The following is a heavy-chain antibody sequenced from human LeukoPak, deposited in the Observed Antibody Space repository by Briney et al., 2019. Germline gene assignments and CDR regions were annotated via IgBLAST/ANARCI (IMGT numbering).Heavy chain of an antibody. CDR3: AKGRGGLPSALEI. J-gene: IGHJ3*02. CDR1: GLTFSSYA. D-gene: IGHD2-21*02. Sequence: GGSLTLSCAASGLTFSSYAMNWVRQAPGKGLEWVSGISGSGGSTYYAHSGKGPFTLSRDNSKDTLYLQRNSLRSEETAIYYCAKGRGGLPSALEIWGQGAIVTVSS. V-gene: IGHV3-23*01. CDR2: ISGSGGST.